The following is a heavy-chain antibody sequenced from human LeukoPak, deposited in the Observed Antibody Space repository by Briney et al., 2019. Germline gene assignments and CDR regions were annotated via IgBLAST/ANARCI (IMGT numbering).Heavy chain of an antibody. D-gene: IGHD4/OR15-4a*01. V-gene: IGHV4-39*07. J-gene: IGHJ4*02. CDR2: IYYSGST. Sequence: SETLSLTCTVSGGSISSSSYYWGWIRQPPGKGLEWIGSIYYSGSTYYNPSLKSRVTISVDTSKNQFSLKLSSVTAADTAVYYCARDDGARRDYWGQGTLVTVSS. CDR1: GGSISSSSYY. CDR3: ARDDGARRDY.